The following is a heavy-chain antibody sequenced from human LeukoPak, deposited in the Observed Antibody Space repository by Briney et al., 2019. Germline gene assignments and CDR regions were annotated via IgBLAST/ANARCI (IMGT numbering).Heavy chain of an antibody. D-gene: IGHD2-8*01. CDR1: GYTFTGYY. V-gene: IGHV1-2*02. Sequence: GASVKVSCKASGYTFTGYYMHWVRQAPGQGLEWMGWINPNSGGTNYAQKFQGRVTMTRDTSISTAYMELSRLRSDDTAVYYCARFVQDIVLMVYAPYYYGMDVWGQGTTVTVSS. J-gene: IGHJ6*02. CDR3: ARFVQDIVLMVYAPYYYGMDV. CDR2: INPNSGGT.